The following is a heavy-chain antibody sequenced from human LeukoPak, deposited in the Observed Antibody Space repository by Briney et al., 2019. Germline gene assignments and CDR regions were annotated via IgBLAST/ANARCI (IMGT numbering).Heavy chain of an antibody. V-gene: IGHV4-59*01. J-gene: IGHJ4*02. CDR1: GGSISSYN. CDR3: ARGGVGVPTGIEY. Sequence: PSETLSLTCTVSGGSISSYNWSWLRQPPGKGLEWIGYIYYNGSTNYNPSLKSRVTISVDTSKNQFSLRLNSVTAADTAVYYCARGGVGVPTGIEYWGQGTLVTVSS. CDR2: IYYNGST. D-gene: IGHD1-26*01.